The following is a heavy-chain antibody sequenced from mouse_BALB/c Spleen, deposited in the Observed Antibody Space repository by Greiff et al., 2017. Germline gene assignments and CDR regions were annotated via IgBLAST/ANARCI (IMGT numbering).Heavy chain of an antibody. V-gene: IGHV5-17*02. D-gene: IGHD1-1*01. CDR1: GFTFSSFG. Sequence: EVKLMESGGGLVQPGGSRKLSCAASGFTFSSFGMHWVRQAPEKGLEWVAYISSGSSTIYYADTVKGRFTISRDNPKNTLFLQMTSLRSEDTAMYYCARGYYYSSSYGSFDYWGQGTTLTVSS. J-gene: IGHJ2*01. CDR2: ISSGSSTI. CDR3: ARGYYYSSSYGSFDY.